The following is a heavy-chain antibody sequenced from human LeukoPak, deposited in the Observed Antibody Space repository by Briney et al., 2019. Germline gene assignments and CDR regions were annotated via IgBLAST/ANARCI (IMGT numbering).Heavy chain of an antibody. CDR3: ARDSDFYYGSGSLDY. J-gene: IGHJ4*02. CDR2: INPNSGGT. CDR1: GYIFTGYY. V-gene: IGHV1-2*04. D-gene: IGHD3-10*01. Sequence: ASVKVSCKASGYIFTGYYMHWVRQAPGQGLEWMGWINPNSGGTNYAQKFQGWVTMTRDTSISTAYMELSRLRSDDTAVYYCARDSDFYYGSGSLDYWGQGTLVTVSS.